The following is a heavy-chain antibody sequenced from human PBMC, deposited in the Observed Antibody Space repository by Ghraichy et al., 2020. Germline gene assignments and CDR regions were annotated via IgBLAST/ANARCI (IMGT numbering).Heavy chain of an antibody. CDR1: GGSFSGDF. Sequence: SETLSLTCAVYGGSFSGDFWSWIRQPPGKGLEWIGEINHSGSTNYNPSLKSRVTISIDTSKNQFFLKLSSVTAADSAVYFCAREVFAGWYFDVWGRVPLVTFSS. J-gene: IGHJ2*01. CDR3: AREVFAGWYFDV. V-gene: IGHV4-34*01. CDR2: INHSGST.